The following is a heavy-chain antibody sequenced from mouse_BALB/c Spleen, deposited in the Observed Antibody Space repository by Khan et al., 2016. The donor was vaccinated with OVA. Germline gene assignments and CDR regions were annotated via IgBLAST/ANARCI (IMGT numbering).Heavy chain of an antibody. CDR3: ARVNYYGSNSWFAY. CDR1: GYTFTNYG. D-gene: IGHD1-1*01. Sequence: QIQLVQSGPELKKPGETVKISCKASGYTFTNYGINWVKQAPGKGLKWMGWINTNTGEPTYAEELKRRFAFSLKTSASTAYLQLNNLKNEETTSYFGARVNYYGSNSWFAYWGQGTLVTVSA. J-gene: IGHJ3*01. CDR2: INTNTGEP. V-gene: IGHV9-3*02.